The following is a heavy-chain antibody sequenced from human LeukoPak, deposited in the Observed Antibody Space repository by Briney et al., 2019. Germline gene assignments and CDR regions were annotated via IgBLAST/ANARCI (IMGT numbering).Heavy chain of an antibody. CDR2: IDYSGDT. J-gene: IGHJ4*02. CDR1: GGSISTYY. CDR3: AIDVWVRSGYDY. Sequence: SETLSLTCTVSGGSISTYYWSWIRQPPGKGLEWIGYIDYSGDTNYNPSLKSRVTISVDTSKNQFSLKLSSVTAADTAVYYCAIDVWVRSGYDYWGQGTLVTVSS. V-gene: IGHV4-59*01. D-gene: IGHD3-3*01.